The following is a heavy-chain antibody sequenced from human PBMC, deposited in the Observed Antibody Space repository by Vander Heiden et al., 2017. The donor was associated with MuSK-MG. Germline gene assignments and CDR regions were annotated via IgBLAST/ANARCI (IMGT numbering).Heavy chain of an antibody. CDR3: ARNRQRDGSNYFGY. Sequence: EMHLVASGGGLIQPGGSLRLSCAAPGFTVSTDYMTWVRQAPGKGLEWVSVIYSGGNTYYADSVKGRFTISRDNSKNTLYLQMNGLRADDTAVYYCARNRQRDGSNYFGYWGQGTLVTVSS. CDR1: GFTVSTDY. CDR2: IYSGGNT. D-gene: IGHD2-15*01. J-gene: IGHJ4*02. V-gene: IGHV3-53*01.